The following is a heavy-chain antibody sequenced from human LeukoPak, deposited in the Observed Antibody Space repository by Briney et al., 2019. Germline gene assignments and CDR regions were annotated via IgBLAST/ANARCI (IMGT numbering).Heavy chain of an antibody. CDR3: AKDGKYCSRTSCYERYYYMDV. CDR1: GFTLSNYG. Sequence: PGGSLRLSCAASGFTLSNYGMLWVRQAPGKGLEWVAFIRFDGSNKYYAGSVKGRFTISRDNSKNTLYLQMNSLRAEDTAVYYCAKDGKYCSRTSCYERYYYMDVWGKGTTVSVSS. D-gene: IGHD2-2*01. J-gene: IGHJ6*03. CDR2: IRFDGSNK. V-gene: IGHV3-30*02.